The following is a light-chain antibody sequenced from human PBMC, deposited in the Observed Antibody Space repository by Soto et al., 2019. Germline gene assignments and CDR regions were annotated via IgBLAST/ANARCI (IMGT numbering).Light chain of an antibody. V-gene: IGKV1-5*01. CDR2: DAS. Sequence: DIQMTQSPSTLPASVGDRVTITRRARQTISSWLAWYQQTPGKAPDLLIYDASRLAGGVPSWFSGSESGTEFTLTIGSLQPDDFATYFCQQYNNYSTFGQGTKVDNK. CDR3: QQYNNYST. J-gene: IGKJ1*01. CDR1: QTISSW.